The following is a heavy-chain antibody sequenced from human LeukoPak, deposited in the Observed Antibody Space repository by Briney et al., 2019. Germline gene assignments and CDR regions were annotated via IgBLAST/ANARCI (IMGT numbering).Heavy chain of an antibody. V-gene: IGHV3-23*01. D-gene: IGHD3-22*01. CDR1: GFTFSSYA. CDR2: ISGSGGST. Sequence: GGSLRLSCAASGFTFSSYAMSWVRQAPGKGLEWVSAISGSGGSTYYADSVKGRFTISRDNSKNTLYLQMNSLRAEDTAVYYCARAFKSGDDTSTSRPIDYWGQGTLVTVSS. J-gene: IGHJ4*02. CDR3: ARAFKSGDDTSTSRPIDY.